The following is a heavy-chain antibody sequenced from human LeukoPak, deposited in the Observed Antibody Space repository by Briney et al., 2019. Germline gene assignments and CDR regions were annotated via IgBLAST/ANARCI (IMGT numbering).Heavy chain of an antibody. CDR3: ARDKAALGTLD. CDR1: GGSVGSSY. D-gene: IGHD6-13*01. V-gene: IGHV4-59*02. CDR2: IYYSGST. Sequence: SETLSLTCTISGGSVGSSYWSWIRQPPGKGLEWIGYIYYSGSTNYNPSLKSRVTISVDTSKNQFSLKLSSVTAADTAVYYCARDKAALGTLDWGQGTLVIVSS. J-gene: IGHJ4*02.